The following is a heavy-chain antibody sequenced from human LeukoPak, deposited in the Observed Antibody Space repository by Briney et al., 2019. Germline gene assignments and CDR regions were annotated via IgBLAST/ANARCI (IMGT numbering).Heavy chain of an antibody. Sequence: GGSLRLSCAACGFGFTSHGMNWVRQAPGKGLEWVSAISGSGGSTYYADSVKGRFTISRDNSKNTSYLQMNSLRAEDTAVYYCERGPSGYHNNGGQGTLVTVS. CDR1: GFGFTSHG. V-gene: IGHV3-23*01. CDR2: ISGSGGST. J-gene: IGHJ4*02. D-gene: IGHD5-12*01. CDR3: ERGPSGYHNN.